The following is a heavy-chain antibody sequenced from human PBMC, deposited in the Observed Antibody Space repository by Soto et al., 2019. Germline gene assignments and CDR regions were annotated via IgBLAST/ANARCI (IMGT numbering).Heavy chain of an antibody. CDR2: IYYSGST. D-gene: IGHD3-22*01. CDR1: GDSISDNY. Sequence: SETLSLTCTVSGDSISDNYWSWIRQPPGKGLEWIGYIYYSGSTNYNPSLKSRVTISVDMSKSQFSLNLSSVTAADTAVYYCARLGGYYQALDYWGQGTLVTVSS. V-gene: IGHV4-59*08. J-gene: IGHJ4*02. CDR3: ARLGGYYQALDY.